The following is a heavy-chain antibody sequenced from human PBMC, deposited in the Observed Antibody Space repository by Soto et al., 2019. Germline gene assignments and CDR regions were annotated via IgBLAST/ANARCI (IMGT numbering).Heavy chain of an antibody. CDR2: INHSGST. Sequence: SETLSLTCTVSGGSISSHYWSWIRQPPGKGLEWIGEINHSGSTNYNPSLKSRVTISVDTSKNQFSLKLSSVTAADTAVYYCARGVSYPPAFDYWGQGTLVTVSS. D-gene: IGHD1-26*01. CDR3: ARGVSYPPAFDY. J-gene: IGHJ4*02. CDR1: GGSISSHY. V-gene: IGHV4-34*01.